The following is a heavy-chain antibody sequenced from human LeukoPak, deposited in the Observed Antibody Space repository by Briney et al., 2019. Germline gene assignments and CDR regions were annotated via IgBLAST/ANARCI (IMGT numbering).Heavy chain of an antibody. CDR3: ARRRVATTPRGNWFDP. Sequence: SETLSLTCTVSGGSISSSIYYWGWIRQPPGKGLEWIGEIYHSGSTNYNPSLKSRVTISVDKSKTQFSLKLSSVTAADTAVYYCARRRVATTPRGNWFDPWGQGTLVTVSS. D-gene: IGHD5-12*01. CDR1: GGSISSSIYY. V-gene: IGHV4-39*07. J-gene: IGHJ5*02. CDR2: IYHSGST.